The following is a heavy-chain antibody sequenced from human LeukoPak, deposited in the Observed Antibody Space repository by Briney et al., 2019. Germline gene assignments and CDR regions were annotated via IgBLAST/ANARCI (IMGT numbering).Heavy chain of an antibody. Sequence: GESLKISCKAYRYRFTTYWIGWVRQMPGKGLEWMGMIYPGDSDTRYSPSFQGQVTISADKSISTAYLQWSSLKASDTAMYYCARSIVGATYFDYWGQGTLVTVSS. V-gene: IGHV5-51*01. J-gene: IGHJ4*02. D-gene: IGHD1-26*01. CDR3: ARSIVGATYFDY. CDR2: IYPGDSDT. CDR1: RYRFTTYW.